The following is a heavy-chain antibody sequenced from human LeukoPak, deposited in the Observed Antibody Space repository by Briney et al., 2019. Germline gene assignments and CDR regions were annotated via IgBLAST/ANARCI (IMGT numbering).Heavy chain of an antibody. J-gene: IGHJ4*02. D-gene: IGHD2-15*01. CDR2: INHSGST. CDR3: ARGARIEVVVVAATLAYYFDY. CDR1: GGSFRGYY. V-gene: IGHV4-34*01. Sequence: SETLSLTCAVYGGSFRGYYWSWIRQPPGKGLEWIGEINHSGSTNYNPSLKSRVTISVDTSKNQFSLKLSSVTAADTAVYYCARGARIEVVVVAATLAYYFDYWGQGTLVTVSS.